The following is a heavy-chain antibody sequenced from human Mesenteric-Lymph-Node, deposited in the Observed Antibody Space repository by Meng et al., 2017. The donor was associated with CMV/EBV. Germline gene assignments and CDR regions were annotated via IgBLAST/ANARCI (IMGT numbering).Heavy chain of an antibody. CDR1: GGSFTDFH. CDR2: INNSGST. D-gene: IGHD3-3*01. J-gene: IGHJ4*02. CDR3: ARVDFWSGYDFDY. V-gene: IGHV4-34*01. Sequence: SETLSLTCAVYGGSFTDFHWTWIRRPPEKGLEWIGEINNSGSTNYKASLKSRVTISIDTPKKQFSLKLSSVTAADTAVYYCARVDFWSGYDFDYWGQGTLVTVSS.